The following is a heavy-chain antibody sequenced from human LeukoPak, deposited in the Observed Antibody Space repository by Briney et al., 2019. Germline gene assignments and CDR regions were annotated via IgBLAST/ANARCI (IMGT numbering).Heavy chain of an antibody. CDR2: ISSSSSYI. CDR1: EFTFSSYS. V-gene: IGHV3-21*01. J-gene: IGHJ4*02. CDR3: ARDSQGQEGFDY. Sequence: PGGSLRLSCAASEFTFSSYSMNWVRQAPGKGLEWVSSISSSSSYIYYADSVKGRFTISRDNAKNSLYLQMNSLRAEDTAVYYCARDSQGQEGFDYWGQGTLVTVSS.